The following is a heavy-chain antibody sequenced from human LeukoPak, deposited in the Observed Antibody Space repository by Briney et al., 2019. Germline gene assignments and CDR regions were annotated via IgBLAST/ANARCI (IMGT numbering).Heavy chain of an antibody. D-gene: IGHD6-6*01. CDR1: GFTFSSYA. V-gene: IGHV3-30-3*01. CDR2: IPYDGSNK. CDR3: ARDPYRSSSHHGY. J-gene: IGHJ4*02. Sequence: GRSLRLSCEASGFTFSSYAMHWVRQAPGRGLEWVAVIPYDGSNKYYADSVKGRFTVSRDNSKNTLYLQMNSLRAEDTAVYYCARDPYRSSSHHGYWGQGTLVTVSS.